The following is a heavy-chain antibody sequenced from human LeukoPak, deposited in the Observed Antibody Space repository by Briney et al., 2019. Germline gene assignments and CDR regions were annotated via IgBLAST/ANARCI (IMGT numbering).Heavy chain of an antibody. J-gene: IGHJ5*02. CDR1: GFTFSDYY. Sequence: GGSLRLSCAASGFTFSDYYMSWIRQAPGKGLEWVSVIYSGGSTYYADSVKGRFTISRDNSKNTLYLQMNSLRAEDTAVYYCAREGVPAAGTAWGQGTLVTVSS. D-gene: IGHD6-13*01. V-gene: IGHV3-53*01. CDR2: IYSGGST. CDR3: AREGVPAAGTA.